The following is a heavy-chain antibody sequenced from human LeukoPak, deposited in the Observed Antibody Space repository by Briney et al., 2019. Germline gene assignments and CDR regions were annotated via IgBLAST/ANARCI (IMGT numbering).Heavy chain of an antibody. CDR1: GYTFTSYY. D-gene: IGHD3-22*01. CDR3: ARGRYYYDSSGHPTGY. Sequence: ASVKVSCKASGYTFTSYYMHWVRQAPGQGLEWMGIINPSGGSTSYAQKFQGRVTMTRDTSTSTVYMELSSLRSEDTAVYYCARGRYYYDSSGHPTGYWGQGTLVTVSS. V-gene: IGHV1-46*01. CDR2: INPSGGST. J-gene: IGHJ4*02.